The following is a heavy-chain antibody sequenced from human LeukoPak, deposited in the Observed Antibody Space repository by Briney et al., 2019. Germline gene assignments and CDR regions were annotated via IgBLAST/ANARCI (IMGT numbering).Heavy chain of an antibody. Sequence: GGSLRLSCAASGFTFSSYSMIWVRQAPGKGLEWVSSISHTDDPSHYADSVRGRFSISRDNAKNSLYLQMNSLRVEDTAVYYCTRDPNHPGYSSGWYYWGQGTLVSVSS. CDR1: GFTFSSYS. CDR2: ISHTDDPS. V-gene: IGHV3-48*04. CDR3: TRDPNHPGYSSGWYY. D-gene: IGHD6-19*01. J-gene: IGHJ4*02.